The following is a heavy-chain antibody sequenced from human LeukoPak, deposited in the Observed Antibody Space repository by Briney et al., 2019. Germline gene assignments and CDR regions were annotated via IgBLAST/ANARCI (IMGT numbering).Heavy chain of an antibody. J-gene: IGHJ4*02. D-gene: IGHD3-3*01. V-gene: IGHV4-30-2*01. CDR1: GGSISSGGYS. CDR3: ARTSYDFWSGYYDY. CDR2: IDHSGST. Sequence: PSQTLSLTCAVSGGSISSGGYSWSWIRQPPGKGLAWIGYIDHSGSTYYNPSLKSRVTISVDRSKNQFSLKLSSVTAADTAVYYCARTSYDFWSGYYDYWGQGTLVTVSS.